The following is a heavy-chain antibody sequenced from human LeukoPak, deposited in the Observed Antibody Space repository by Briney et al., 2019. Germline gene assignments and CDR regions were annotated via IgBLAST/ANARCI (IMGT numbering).Heavy chain of an antibody. Sequence: GESLRSSCKGSGYTFTNYWIGWVRQMPGKGLEWMGIIYPGNSDTRYSPSFQGQVTISADKSISTAYLQWSSLKASDTAMYYCARPLHVYSKDWFDPWGQGTLVTVSS. V-gene: IGHV5-51*01. D-gene: IGHD4-11*01. J-gene: IGHJ5*02. CDR2: IYPGNSDT. CDR1: GYTFTNYW. CDR3: ARPLHVYSKDWFDP.